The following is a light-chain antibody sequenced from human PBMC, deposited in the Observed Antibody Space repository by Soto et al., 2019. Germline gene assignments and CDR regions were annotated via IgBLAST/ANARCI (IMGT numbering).Light chain of an antibody. J-gene: IGKJ2*01. CDR2: GAS. CDR1: QSVNTN. Sequence: EIVMTQSPATLSVSPGESATLSCRASQSVNTNLAWYQQKPGRAPRLLIHGASTRATGIPARFSGSGSGTEFTLNISSLQSEDFAVYYSQQYNNWPPYTFGQGTKLEIK. V-gene: IGKV3-15*01. CDR3: QQYNNWPPYT.